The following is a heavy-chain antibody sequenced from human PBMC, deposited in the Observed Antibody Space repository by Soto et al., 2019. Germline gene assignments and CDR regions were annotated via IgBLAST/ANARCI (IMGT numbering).Heavy chain of an antibody. J-gene: IGHJ6*02. CDR3: ARDLKDDGMDV. Sequence: QVQLVESGGGVVQPGRSLRLSCAASGFTFSSYAMHWVRQAPGKGLEWVAVISYDGSNKYYADSVKGRFTISRDNSKNTLYLQKNSLRAEDTAVYYCARDLKDDGMDVWGQGTTVTVSS. CDR2: ISYDGSNK. V-gene: IGHV3-30-3*01. CDR1: GFTFSSYA.